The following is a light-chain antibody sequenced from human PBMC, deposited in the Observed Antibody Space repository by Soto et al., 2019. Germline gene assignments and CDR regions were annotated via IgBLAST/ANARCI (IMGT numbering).Light chain of an antibody. CDR3: QQYKTYSRT. CDR2: DGA. CDR1: QSINTW. Sequence: DIQMTQSPSTLSASVGDRITITCLASQSINTWLAWYQQIPGEAPKLLIYDGATLERGVPSRFSGSRSGTELTLTISRLQPDDFDTFYFQQYKTYSRTFGQGTKVEV. V-gene: IGKV1-5*03. J-gene: IGKJ1*01.